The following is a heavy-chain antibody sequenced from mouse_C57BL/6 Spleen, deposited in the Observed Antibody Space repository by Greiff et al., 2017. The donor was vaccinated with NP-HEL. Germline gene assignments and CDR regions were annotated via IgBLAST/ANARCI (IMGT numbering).Heavy chain of an antibody. J-gene: IGHJ2*01. V-gene: IGHV5-16*01. CDR3: AREKDYYLDN. CDR1: GFTFSDYY. CDR2: INYDGSST. Sequence: EVKLVESEGGLVQPGSSMKLSCTASGFTFSDYYMAWVRQVPEKGLEWVANINYDGSSTYYLDSLKSRFIISRDNAKNILNLQMSSLKSEDTATYYCAREKDYYLDNWGQGTTLTVAS.